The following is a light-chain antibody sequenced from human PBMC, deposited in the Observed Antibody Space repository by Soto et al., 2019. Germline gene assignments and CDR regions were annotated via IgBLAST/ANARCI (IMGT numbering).Light chain of an antibody. CDR2: EVS. Sequence: QSVLTQPASVSGSPGQSITISCTGTSSDGGGYNYVSWYQQHPGKAPKLMIYEVSNRPSGVSNRFSGSKSGNTASLTISGLQAEDEADYYCSSYTSSSTLLYVFGTGTKLTVL. CDR1: SSDGGGYNY. CDR3: SSYTSSSTLLYV. J-gene: IGLJ1*01. V-gene: IGLV2-14*01.